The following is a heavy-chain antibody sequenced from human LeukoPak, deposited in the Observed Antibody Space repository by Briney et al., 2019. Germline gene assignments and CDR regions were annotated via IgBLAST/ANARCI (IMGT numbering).Heavy chain of an antibody. D-gene: IGHD6-19*01. CDR2: MNPNSGNT. J-gene: IGHJ3*02. CDR1: GYTFTSYD. V-gene: IGHV1-8*01. CDR3: AGQWLASDAFDI. Sequence: GASVKVSCKASGYTFTSYDFNWVRQATGQGLKWMGWMNPNSGNTGYAQKFQGRVTMTRNTSISTAYMELRSLRSDDTAVYYCAGQWLASDAFDIWGQGTMVTVSS.